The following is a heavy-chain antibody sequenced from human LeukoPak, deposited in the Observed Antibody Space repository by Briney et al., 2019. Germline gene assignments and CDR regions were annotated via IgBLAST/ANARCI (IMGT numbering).Heavy chain of an antibody. J-gene: IGHJ4*02. Sequence: ASVTASCKTSGYTFTIYGISWVRQAPGQGLEWMGLISAYGNTNYSQNLQGRGTMTTDTSTSTAYMELRSLRSDDTAVYYCARGIIGYYFDYWGQGTLVTVSS. CDR2: ISAYGNT. V-gene: IGHV1-18*01. CDR3: ARGIIGYYFDY. CDR1: GYTFTIYG. D-gene: IGHD2-15*01.